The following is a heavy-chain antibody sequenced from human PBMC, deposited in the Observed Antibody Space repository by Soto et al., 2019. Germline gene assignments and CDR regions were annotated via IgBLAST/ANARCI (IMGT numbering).Heavy chain of an antibody. J-gene: IGHJ6*03. CDR3: AKIRGGNYYYYYYYMDV. CDR1: GFTFSSYA. V-gene: IGHV3-23*01. D-gene: IGHD3-16*01. CDR2: ISGSGGST. Sequence: GGSLRLSCAASGFTFSSYAMSWVRQAPGKGLEWVSAISGSGGSTYYADSVKGRFTISRDNSKSTLYLQMNSLRAEDTAVYYCAKIRGGNYYYYYYYMDVWGKGTTVTVSS.